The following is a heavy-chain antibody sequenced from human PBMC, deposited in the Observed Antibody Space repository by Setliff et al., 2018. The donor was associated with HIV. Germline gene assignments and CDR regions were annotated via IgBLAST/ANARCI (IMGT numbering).Heavy chain of an antibody. CDR1: GYSFTDYA. D-gene: IGHD6-6*01. V-gene: IGHV1-3*03. CDR2: INIGNGDT. Sequence: RASVKVSCKASGYSFTDYAMNWVRQAPGQGLEWMGWINIGNGDTKYSQDFHDRVTISRDTPATTVYMELSSLGSDDMAVYYCARGWHSTSPNSYFDYWGQGSLVTVSS. CDR3: ARGWHSTSPNSYFDY. J-gene: IGHJ4*02.